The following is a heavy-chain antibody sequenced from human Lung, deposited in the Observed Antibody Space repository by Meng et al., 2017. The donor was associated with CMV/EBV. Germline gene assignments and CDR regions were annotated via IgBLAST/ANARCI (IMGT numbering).Heavy chain of an antibody. J-gene: IGHJ4*02. CDR3: AHSPIVATIRDYFDY. D-gene: IGHD5-12*01. CDR2: IYWDDDK. CDR1: GFSLSTSGVG. Sequence: QITLKESGPTLVKPTQTPTLTCTLSGFSLSTSGVGVGWIRQPPGKALEWLALIYWDDDKRYSPSLKSRLTITKDTSKNQVVLTMTNMDPVDTATYYCAHSPIVATIRDYFDYWGQGTLVTVSS. V-gene: IGHV2-5*02.